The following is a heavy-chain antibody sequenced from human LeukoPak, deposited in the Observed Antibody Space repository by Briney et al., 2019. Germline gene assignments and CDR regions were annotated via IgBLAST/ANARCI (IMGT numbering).Heavy chain of an antibody. D-gene: IGHD2-21*02. Sequence: SETLSLTCAVYGGSFSGYYWSWIRQPPGKGLEWIGEINHSGSTNYNPSLKSRVTISVDTSKNQFSLKLSSVTAADTAVYYCARGRDVVVTEWWFDPWGQGTLVTVSS. J-gene: IGHJ5*02. V-gene: IGHV4-34*01. CDR2: INHSGST. CDR3: ARGRDVVVTEWWFDP. CDR1: GGSFSGYY.